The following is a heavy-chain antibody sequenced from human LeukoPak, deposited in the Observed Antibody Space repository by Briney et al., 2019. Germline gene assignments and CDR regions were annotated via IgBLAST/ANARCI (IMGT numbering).Heavy chain of an antibody. D-gene: IGHD3-22*01. J-gene: IGHJ4*02. Sequence: PGGSLRLSCAASGFTFSSYWMSWVRQAPGKGLEWVANIKQDGSEKYYVDSVKGRFNIYRDNAKNSLYLQMNSLRAEDTAVYYCAREGSSGYCLDYWGQGTLVTVSS. CDR1: GFTFSSYW. V-gene: IGHV3-7*01. CDR3: AREGSSGYCLDY. CDR2: IKQDGSEK.